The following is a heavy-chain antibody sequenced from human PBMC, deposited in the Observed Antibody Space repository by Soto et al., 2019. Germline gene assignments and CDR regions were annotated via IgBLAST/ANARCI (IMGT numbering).Heavy chain of an antibody. CDR1: GGTFSSYA. CDR3: ARAVGRYCSGGSCYSQYFQH. V-gene: IGHV1-69*01. D-gene: IGHD2-15*01. Sequence: QVQLVQSGAEVKKPGSSVKVSCKASGGTFSSYAISWVRQAPGQGLEWMGGIIPIFGTANYAQKFQGRVTITADESTSTAYMELSSLRSEDTVVYYCARAVGRYCSGGSCYSQYFQHWGQGTLVTVSS. CDR2: IIPIFGTA. J-gene: IGHJ1*01.